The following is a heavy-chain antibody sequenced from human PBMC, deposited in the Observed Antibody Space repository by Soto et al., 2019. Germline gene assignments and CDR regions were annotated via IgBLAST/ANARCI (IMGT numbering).Heavy chain of an antibody. Sequence: GGSLRLSCAAAGFPFSNYWMHWVRQAPGKGLVWVSRINSDGSSTFYADSVRGRFTISRDNAKNTVFLQMNSLRGEDTAVYYCARGIQHRYGMDVWGQGTTVTVS. CDR2: INSDGSST. CDR1: GFPFSNYW. J-gene: IGHJ6*02. D-gene: IGHD5-18*01. V-gene: IGHV3-74*01. CDR3: ARGIQHRYGMDV.